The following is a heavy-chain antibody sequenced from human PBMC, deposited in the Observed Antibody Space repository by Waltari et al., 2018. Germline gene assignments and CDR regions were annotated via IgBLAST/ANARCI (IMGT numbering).Heavy chain of an antibody. Sequence: QVQLQESGPGLVKPSGTLPLTCAVSGGSISSSNWWIWVRQPPGKGLEWIGEIYHSGSTNYNPSLKRRVTISVDKSKNQFSLKLSSVTAADTAVYYCARAEQQLPESPFDYWGQGTLVTVSS. J-gene: IGHJ4*02. CDR1: GGSISSSNW. CDR3: ARAEQQLPESPFDY. CDR2: IYHSGST. V-gene: IGHV4-4*02. D-gene: IGHD6-13*01.